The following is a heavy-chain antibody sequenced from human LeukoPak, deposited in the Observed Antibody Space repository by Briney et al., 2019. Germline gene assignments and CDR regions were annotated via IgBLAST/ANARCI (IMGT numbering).Heavy chain of an antibody. V-gene: IGHV3-30-3*01. D-gene: IGHD6-19*01. CDR2: ISYDGSNK. J-gene: IGHJ4*02. Sequence: PGRSLRLSCAASGFTFSSYAMHWVRQAPGKGLEWVAVISYDGSNKYYADSVKGRFTISRDNSKNTLYLQVNSLRAEDTAVYYCARDRYSSGWYGDFDCWGQGTLVTVSS. CDR3: ARDRYSSGWYGDFDC. CDR1: GFTFSSYA.